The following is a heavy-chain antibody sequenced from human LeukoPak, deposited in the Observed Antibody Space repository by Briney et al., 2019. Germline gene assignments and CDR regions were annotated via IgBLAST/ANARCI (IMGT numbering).Heavy chain of an antibody. V-gene: IGHV4-34*01. D-gene: IGHD3-16*02. Sequence: SETLSLTCAVYGGSFSGYYWSWIRQPPGKGLEWIGEINHSGSTNYNPSLKSRVTMSVDTSKNQFSLKLSSVTAADTAVYYCARSNYVWGSYRPRQSDAFDIWGQGTMVAVSS. CDR3: ARSNYVWGSYRPRQSDAFDI. CDR2: INHSGST. CDR1: GGSFSGYY. J-gene: IGHJ3*02.